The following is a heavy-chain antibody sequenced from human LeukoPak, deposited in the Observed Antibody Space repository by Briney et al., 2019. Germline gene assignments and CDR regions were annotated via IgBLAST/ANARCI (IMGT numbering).Heavy chain of an antibody. Sequence: SETLSLTCTVSGGSISSYYWSWIRQPPGKGLEWIGYIYYSGSTNYNPSLKSRVTISGDTSKNQFSLKLSSVTAADTAVCYCARGRVTLLWFGESNRFDYWGQGTLVTVSS. D-gene: IGHD3-10*01. V-gene: IGHV4-59*12. J-gene: IGHJ4*02. CDR1: GGSISSYY. CDR3: ARGRVTLLWFGESNRFDY. CDR2: IYYSGST.